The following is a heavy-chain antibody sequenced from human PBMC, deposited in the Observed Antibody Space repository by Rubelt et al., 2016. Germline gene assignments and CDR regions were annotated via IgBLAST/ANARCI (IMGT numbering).Heavy chain of an antibody. CDR2: ISYDGRDK. D-gene: IGHD1-14*01. J-gene: IGHJ4*02. V-gene: IGHV3-30*03. CDR1: GFTFSTYG. CDR3: VPPPELAYGDT. Sequence: VQLLESGGGLVQPGGSLRLSCAASGFTFSTYGMHWVSQAPGKGLEWVALISYDGRDKYYADSVRGRFTISRDDSKNTVYLQMNSLRVEDTAVYYCVPPPELAYGDTWGQGTLVTVSS.